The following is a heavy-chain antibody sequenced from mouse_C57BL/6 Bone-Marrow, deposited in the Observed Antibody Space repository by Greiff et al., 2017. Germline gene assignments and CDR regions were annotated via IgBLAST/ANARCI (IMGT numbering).Heavy chain of an antibody. V-gene: IGHV1-19*01. D-gene: IGHD1-1*01. CDR2: INPYNGGT. CDR3: ADTYYYGSSYAMDY. CDR1: GYTFTDYY. Sequence: VQLQQSGPVLVKPGASVKMSCKASGYTFTDYYMNWVKQSHGKSLEWIGVINPYNGGTSYNQKFKGKATLTVDKSSSTAYMELNSLTSEDSAVYYCADTYYYGSSYAMDYWGKGTSVTVSS. J-gene: IGHJ4*01.